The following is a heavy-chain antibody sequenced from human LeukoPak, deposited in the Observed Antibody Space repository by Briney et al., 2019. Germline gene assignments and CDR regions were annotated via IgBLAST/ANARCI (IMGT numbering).Heavy chain of an antibody. CDR1: GYTFTGYY. V-gene: IGHV1-2*02. CDR2: INPNSGGT. Sequence: ASVKVSCKASGYTFTGYYMHWVRQAPGQGLEWMGWINPNSGGTNYAQKFQGRVTMTRDTSISTAYMELSRLRSDDTAVYYCARGSSSPRGSRRYYYYYYMDVWGKGTTVTVSS. J-gene: IGHJ6*03. D-gene: IGHD6-6*01. CDR3: ARGSSSPRGSRRYYYYYYMDV.